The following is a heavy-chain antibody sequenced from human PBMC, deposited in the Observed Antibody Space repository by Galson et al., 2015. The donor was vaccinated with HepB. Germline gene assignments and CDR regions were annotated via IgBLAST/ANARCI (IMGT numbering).Heavy chain of an antibody. Sequence: LRLSCAASGLTVSNNYMSWVRQAPGKGLEWVSVIHSGGSSYYADSVKGRFTISRDNSKNTLFLQMNSLRAEDTAVYYCARDFDSSTYNWGQGTLVTVSS. D-gene: IGHD6-19*01. J-gene: IGHJ4*02. V-gene: IGHV3-66*01. CDR1: GLTVSNNY. CDR2: IHSGGSS. CDR3: ARDFDSSTYN.